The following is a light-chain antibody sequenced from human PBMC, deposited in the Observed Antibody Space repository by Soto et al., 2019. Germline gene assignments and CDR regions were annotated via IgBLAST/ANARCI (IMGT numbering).Light chain of an antibody. CDR1: SSNIGSNT. CDR3: AAWDDSLNGVV. Sequence: QSVLTQPPSASGTPGQRVTISCSGGSSNIGSNTVNWYQQLPGTAPKLLIYYDDLLPSGVSDRFSGSKSGTSASLAISGLQSEDEADYYCAAWDDSLNGVVFGGGTKLTVL. CDR2: YDD. J-gene: IGLJ2*01. V-gene: IGLV1-44*01.